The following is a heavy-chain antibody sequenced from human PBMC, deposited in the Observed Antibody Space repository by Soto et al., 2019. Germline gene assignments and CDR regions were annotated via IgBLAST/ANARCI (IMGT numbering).Heavy chain of an antibody. CDR2: ISYDGSNK. CDR1: GFTFSSYG. J-gene: IGHJ6*03. V-gene: IGHV3-30*18. CDR3: AKEASYGTSYYYYYYMDV. Sequence: QVQLVESGGGVVQPGRSLRLSCAVSGFTFSSYGMHWVRQAPGKGLEWVAVISYDGSNKYYADSVKGRFTISRDNSKNTLYVQMNSLRAEDTAVYYCAKEASYGTSYYYYYYMDVWGKGTTVTVSS. D-gene: IGHD5-18*01.